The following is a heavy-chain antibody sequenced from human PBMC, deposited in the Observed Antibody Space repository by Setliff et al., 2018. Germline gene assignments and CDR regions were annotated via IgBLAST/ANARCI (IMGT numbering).Heavy chain of an antibody. Sequence: SETLSLTCTVSGGSISSYYWSWIRQPAGKGLEWIGRIYIGGSANYNPSLKSRVTMSIDTSKNQFSLKLNSVTAADMAVYYCARSFSRREKFLLDYWGQGALVTVS. V-gene: IGHV4-4*07. CDR2: IYIGGSA. CDR3: ARSFSRREKFLLDY. CDR1: GGSISSYY. J-gene: IGHJ4*02.